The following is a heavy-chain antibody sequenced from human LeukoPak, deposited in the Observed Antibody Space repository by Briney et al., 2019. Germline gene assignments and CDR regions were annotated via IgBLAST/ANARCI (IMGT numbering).Heavy chain of an antibody. CDR1: GYTFTSYG. CDR2: ISAYNGNT. D-gene: IGHD1/OR15-1a*01. Sequence: ASVKVSCKASGYTFTSYGISWVRQAPGQGLEWMGWISAYNGNTNYAQKLQGRVTMTTDTSTSTAYMELRSLRSDDTAVYYCARDRFRFGAETSGFDPWGERTLVTVSP. CDR3: ARDRFRFGAETSGFDP. J-gene: IGHJ5*02. V-gene: IGHV1-18*01.